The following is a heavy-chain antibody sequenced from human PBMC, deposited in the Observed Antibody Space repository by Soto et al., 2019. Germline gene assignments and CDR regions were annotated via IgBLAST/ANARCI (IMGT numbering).Heavy chain of an antibody. V-gene: IGHV1-3*01. CDR2: INAGNGNT. D-gene: IGHD2-15*01. Sequence: ASVKVSCKASGYTFTSYSMHWVRQAPGQRLEWMGWINAGNGNTKYSQKFQGRVTITRDTSASTAYMELSSLRSEDTAVYYCTARLYCSGGSCYPVGFDYWGQGTLVTVSS. CDR1: GYTFTSYS. CDR3: TARLYCSGGSCYPVGFDY. J-gene: IGHJ4*02.